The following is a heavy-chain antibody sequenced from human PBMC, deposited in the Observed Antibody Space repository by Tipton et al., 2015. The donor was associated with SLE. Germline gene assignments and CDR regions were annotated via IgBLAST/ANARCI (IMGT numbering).Heavy chain of an antibody. Sequence: TLSLTCAVSGDSINSGYYWSCIRQPPGKRLERIGNIYHGGGTHYNPPLKSRVTMSVETSKNQFSLKLTSVTAADTAVYYCARGPHGKPPYHYYGMDVWGQGTTVTVSS. CDR2: IYHGGGT. D-gene: IGHD2-21*01. CDR1: GDSINSGYY. CDR3: ARGPHGKPPYHYYGMDV. J-gene: IGHJ6*02. V-gene: IGHV4-38-2*01.